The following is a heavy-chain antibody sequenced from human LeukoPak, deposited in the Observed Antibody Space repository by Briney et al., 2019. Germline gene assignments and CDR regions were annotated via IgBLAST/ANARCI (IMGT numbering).Heavy chain of an antibody. Sequence: SETLSLTCAVYSGSFSGYYWSWLRQPPGKALEWIGEINHSGSTNYNPSLKSRVTISVDTSKNHFSLKLSSVTAADTAVYYCARVVRWFGDYGMDVWGKGTTVTVSS. CDR2: INHSGST. CDR1: SGSFSGYY. D-gene: IGHD3-10*01. V-gene: IGHV4-34*01. J-gene: IGHJ6*04. CDR3: ARVVRWFGDYGMDV.